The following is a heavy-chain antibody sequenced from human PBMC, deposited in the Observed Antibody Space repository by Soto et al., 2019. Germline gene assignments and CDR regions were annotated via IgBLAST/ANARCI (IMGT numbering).Heavy chain of an antibody. J-gene: IGHJ5*02. V-gene: IGHV4-4*02. Sequence: SSETLSLTCAVSGGSISSSNWWRWVRQPPGKGLEWIGEIYYSGSTYYNPSLKSRVTISVDTSKNQFSLKLSSVTAADTAVYYCARHYRSHITIFGVVILNWFDPWGQGTLVTVSS. CDR1: GGSISSSNW. D-gene: IGHD3-3*01. CDR2: IYYSGST. CDR3: ARHYRSHITIFGVVILNWFDP.